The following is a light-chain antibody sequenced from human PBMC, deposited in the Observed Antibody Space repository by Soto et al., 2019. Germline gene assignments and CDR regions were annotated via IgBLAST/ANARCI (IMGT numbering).Light chain of an antibody. Sequence: DIQMTQSPSTLAASAGDRVTITCRASQRINNWLAWYQQKPGKAPKLLIYQASNLQSGVPSRFSGSGSGTDFTLTISSLQPEDFATYYCQQSYSTPWTFGQGTKVDIK. V-gene: IGKV1-39*01. CDR1: QRINNW. CDR3: QQSYSTPWT. J-gene: IGKJ1*01. CDR2: QAS.